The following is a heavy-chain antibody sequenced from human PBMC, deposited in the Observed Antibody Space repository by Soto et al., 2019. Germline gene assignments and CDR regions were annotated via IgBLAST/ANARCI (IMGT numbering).Heavy chain of an antibody. Sequence: ASVKVSCKASGYTFTSYAMHWVRQAPGQRLEWMGWINAGNGNTKYSQKFQGRVTITRDTSASTAYMELSSLRSEDTAVYYCARIYYDFWSGYYYYFDYWGQGTLVTVSS. CDR2: INAGNGNT. D-gene: IGHD3-3*01. V-gene: IGHV1-3*01. J-gene: IGHJ4*02. CDR1: GYTFTSYA. CDR3: ARIYYDFWSGYYYYFDY.